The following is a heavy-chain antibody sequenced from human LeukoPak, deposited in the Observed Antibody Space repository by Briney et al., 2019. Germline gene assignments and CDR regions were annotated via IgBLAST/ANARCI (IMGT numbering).Heavy chain of an antibody. CDR3: AREYDSSGYYGPLGWNY. CDR2: IIPISGTA. D-gene: IGHD3-22*01. CDR1: GGTFSSYA. J-gene: IGHJ4*02. V-gene: IGHV1-69*13. Sequence: VKVSCKASGGTFSSYAISWVRQAPGQGLEWMGRIIPISGTANYAQKFQGRVTITTDESTSTAYMELSSLRSEDTAVYYCAREYDSSGYYGPLGWNYWGQGTLVTVSS.